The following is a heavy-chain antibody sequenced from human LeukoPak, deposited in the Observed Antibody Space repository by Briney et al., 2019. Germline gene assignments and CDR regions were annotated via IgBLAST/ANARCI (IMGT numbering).Heavy chain of an antibody. J-gene: IGHJ4*02. CDR1: GYSFTSYW. CDR2: IYPGDSDT. D-gene: IGHD1-14*01. V-gene: IGHV5-51*01. CDR3: ARLEPRSQSMYYFDY. Sequence: KTGESLKISCKGSGYSFTSYWIGWVRQMPGKGLEWMGIIYPGDSDTRYSPSFQGQVTISADKSISTAYLQWSSLKASDTAMYYCARLEPRSQSMYYFDYWGQGTLVTVSS.